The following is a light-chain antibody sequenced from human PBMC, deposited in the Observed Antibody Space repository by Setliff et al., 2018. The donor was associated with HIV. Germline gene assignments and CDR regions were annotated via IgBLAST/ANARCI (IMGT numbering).Light chain of an antibody. V-gene: IGLV2-11*01. CDR2: DVN. J-gene: IGLJ1*01. Sequence: QSALTQPRSVSGSPGQSVTISCTGTSSDVGGYNYVSWYQQHPGKAPKLMIFDVNKRPSGVPGRLSGSKSGNTASLIISGLQAEDEADYYCCSYAGTYTYVFGTGTKVTVL. CDR1: SSDVGGYNY. CDR3: CSYAGTYTYV.